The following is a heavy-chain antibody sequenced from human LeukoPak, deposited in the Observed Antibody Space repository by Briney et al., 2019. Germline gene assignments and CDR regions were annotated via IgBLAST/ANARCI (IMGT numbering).Heavy chain of an antibody. CDR3: ARGDGAPPPDAFDI. D-gene: IGHD3-10*01. V-gene: IGHV3-21*01. CDR2: ISSSSSYI. Sequence: PGGSLRLSCAASGFSFSSYSMNWVRQAPGKGLQWVSSISSSSSYIYYPDSVKGRFTISRDNAKNSLYLQMNSLRGEDTAVYYCARGDGAPPPDAFDIWGYGTMVTVSS. J-gene: IGHJ3*02. CDR1: GFSFSSYS.